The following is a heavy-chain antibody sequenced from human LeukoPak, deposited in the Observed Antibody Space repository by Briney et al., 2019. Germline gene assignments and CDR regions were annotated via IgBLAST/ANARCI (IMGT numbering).Heavy chain of an antibody. CDR2: INPSGSST. D-gene: IGHD3-16*01. J-gene: IGHJ6*02. V-gene: IGHV1-46*01. CDR3: AAWGSSSSPRPDMDV. CDR1: GYTFTSHY. Sequence: ASVKVSCKASGYTFTSHYIHWVRQAPGQGLEWMGIINPSGSSTTYAQKFQGRVTMTRDTSTTTVYMELNSLTSEDTAFYYCAAWGSSSSPRPDMDVWGQGTAVTVSS.